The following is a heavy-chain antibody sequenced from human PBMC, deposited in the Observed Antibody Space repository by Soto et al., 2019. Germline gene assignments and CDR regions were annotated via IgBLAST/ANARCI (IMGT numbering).Heavy chain of an antibody. CDR1: GGSISSYY. V-gene: IGHV4-59*08. J-gene: IGHJ3*02. Sequence: PSETLSLTCTVSGGSISSYYWSWIRQPPGKGLEWIGYIYYSGSTNYNPSLKSRATISVDTSKNQFSLKLSSVTAADTAVYYCARQGRAADDAFDISGQGTMVTVSS. CDR3: ARQGRAADDAFDI. D-gene: IGHD6-25*01. CDR2: IYYSGST.